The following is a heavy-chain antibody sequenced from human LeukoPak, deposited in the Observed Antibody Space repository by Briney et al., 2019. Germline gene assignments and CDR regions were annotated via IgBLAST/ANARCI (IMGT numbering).Heavy chain of an antibody. CDR2: ISYDGSNK. V-gene: IGHV3-30-3*01. J-gene: IGHJ4*02. CDR3: ARENWHNPAFDY. D-gene: IGHD1-1*01. Sequence: GRSLRLSCAASGFTFSSYAMHWVRQAPGKGLEWVAVISYDGSNKYYADSVKGRFTISRDNSKNTLYLQMNSLRAEDTAVYYCARENWHNPAFDYWGQGTLVTVSS. CDR1: GFTFSSYA.